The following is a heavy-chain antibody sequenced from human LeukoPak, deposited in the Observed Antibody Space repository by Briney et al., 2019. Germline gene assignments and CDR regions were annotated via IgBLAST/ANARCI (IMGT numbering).Heavy chain of an antibody. V-gene: IGHV3-23*01. CDR1: GFTFSSYA. D-gene: IGHD3-3*01. J-gene: IGHJ4*02. CDR2: ISGSGGST. Sequence: GGSLRLSCAASGFTFSSYAMSWVRQAPGKGLEWVSAISGSGGSTYYADSVKGRFTISRDNSKNTLYLQMNALRADDTAVYYCATWGSIFGVTFFDFWGQGTLVTVSS. CDR3: ATWGSIFGVTFFDF.